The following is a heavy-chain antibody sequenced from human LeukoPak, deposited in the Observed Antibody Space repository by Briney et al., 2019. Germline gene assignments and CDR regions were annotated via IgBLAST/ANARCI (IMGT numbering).Heavy chain of an antibody. CDR1: GGSIRSYY. V-gene: IGHV4-59*01. CDR3: ARDPVITLRYGMDV. Sequence: PSETLSLTCTVSGGSIRSYYWSWIRQAPGKGLEYIGYIYYSGSTNYNPSLKSRVTTSIDTSRNQFSLKLSSVTAADTAVYYCARDPVITLRYGMDVWGQGTTVTVSS. J-gene: IGHJ6*02. D-gene: IGHD3-22*01. CDR2: IYYSGST.